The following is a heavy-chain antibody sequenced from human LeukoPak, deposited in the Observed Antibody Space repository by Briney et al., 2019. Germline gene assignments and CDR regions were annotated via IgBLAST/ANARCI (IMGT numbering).Heavy chain of an antibody. J-gene: IGHJ4*02. CDR1: GGSISSSSYY. CDR3: ASLSSLGVDHDS. V-gene: IGHV4-39*07. Sequence: SETLSLTCTVSGGSISSSSYYWGWIRQPPGKGLEWIGSIYYSGSTYYNPSLKSRVTISVDTSKNQFSLKLSSVTAADTAVYYCASLSSLGVDHDSWGQGTLVTVSS. CDR2: IYYSGST. D-gene: IGHD3-10*01.